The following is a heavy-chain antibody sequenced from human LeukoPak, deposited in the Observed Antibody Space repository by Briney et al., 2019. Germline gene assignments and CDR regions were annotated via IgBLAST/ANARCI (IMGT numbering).Heavy chain of an antibody. J-gene: IGHJ3*01. CDR1: GGAISTYS. V-gene: IGHV4-59*01. D-gene: IGHD2-21*01. CDR3: ARSKDILLGDSDAFDL. CDR2: ISERGDS. Sequence: SETLSLTCTVSGGAISTYSWSWIRQPPGNVLECIGYISERGDSNSNPSLKSRVTMSVDTSKNQFSLKLSSVTAADTAVYYCARSKDILLGDSDAFDLWGRGTTVTVSS.